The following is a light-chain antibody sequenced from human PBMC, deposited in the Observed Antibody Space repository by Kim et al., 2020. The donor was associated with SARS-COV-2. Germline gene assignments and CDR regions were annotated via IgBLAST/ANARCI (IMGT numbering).Light chain of an antibody. CDR1: QGISSH. V-gene: IGKV1-8*01. Sequence: AIRITQSPSSLSASTGDRVTITCRASQGISSHLAWHQQKPGKAPKVLIYAASTLQSGVPSRFSGSGSGTEFTLTISSLQSEDFATYYCQQNYSYFWTFGQGTKVDIK. CDR3: QQNYSYFWT. J-gene: IGKJ1*01. CDR2: AAS.